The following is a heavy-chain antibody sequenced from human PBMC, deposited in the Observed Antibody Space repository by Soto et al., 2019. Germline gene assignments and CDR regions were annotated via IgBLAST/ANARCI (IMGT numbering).Heavy chain of an antibody. Sequence: QVQLVESGGGVVQPGRSLRLPCAASGFTFSSYAMHWVRQAPGKGLEWVAVISYDGSNKYYADSVKGRFTISRDNSKNTLYLQMNSLRAEDTAVYYCARDLFLEWAHYYYYGMDVWGQGTTVTVSS. CDR3: ARDLFLEWAHYYYYGMDV. V-gene: IGHV3-30-3*01. D-gene: IGHD3-3*01. J-gene: IGHJ6*02. CDR1: GFTFSSYA. CDR2: ISYDGSNK.